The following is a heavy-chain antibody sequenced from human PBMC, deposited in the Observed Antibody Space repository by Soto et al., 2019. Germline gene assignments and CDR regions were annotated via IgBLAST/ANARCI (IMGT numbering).Heavy chain of an antibody. Sequence: QLQLQESGPGLVKPSETLSLTCTVSGGSISSSSYYWGWIRQPPGKGLEWIGSIYYSGSTYYNPSLKSRVTIPVDTSKNQFSLKLSSVTAADTAVYYCATPGYGSSSDAFDIWGQGTTVTVSS. CDR1: GGSISSSSYY. J-gene: IGHJ3*02. CDR2: IYYSGST. CDR3: ATPGYGSSSDAFDI. V-gene: IGHV4-39*01. D-gene: IGHD6-6*01.